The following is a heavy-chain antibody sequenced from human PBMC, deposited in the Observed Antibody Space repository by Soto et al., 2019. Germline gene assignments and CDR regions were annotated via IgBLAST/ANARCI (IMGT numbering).Heavy chain of an antibody. CDR2: ISGSGLTT. J-gene: IGHJ4*02. V-gene: IGHV3-23*01. CDR3: ARSSRMIVVFIPDY. CDR1: GFKFDSYA. Sequence: PGGSLRLSCAASGFKFDSYAMHWVRQAPGKGLEWVSSISGSGLTTYYAASVKGRFTITRDNSENMMFLQMHSLSAEDTAVYYCARSSRMIVVFIPDYWGQGTLVTVSS. D-gene: IGHD3-22*01.